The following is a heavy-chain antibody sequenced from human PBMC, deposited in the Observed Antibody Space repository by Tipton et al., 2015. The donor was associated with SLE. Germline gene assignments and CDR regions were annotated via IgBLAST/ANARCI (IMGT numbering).Heavy chain of an antibody. CDR2: INTNTGNP. Sequence: QLVQSGAEVKKPGASVKVSCKASGYTFTSYAMNWVRQAPGQGLEWMGWINTNTGNPTYAQGFTGRFVFSLDTSVSTAYLQISSLKAEDTAVYYCASSGYSYGLPDAFDIWGQGTMVTVSS. CDR3: ASSGYSYGLPDAFDI. CDR1: GYTFTSYA. V-gene: IGHV7-4-1*02. J-gene: IGHJ3*02. D-gene: IGHD5-18*01.